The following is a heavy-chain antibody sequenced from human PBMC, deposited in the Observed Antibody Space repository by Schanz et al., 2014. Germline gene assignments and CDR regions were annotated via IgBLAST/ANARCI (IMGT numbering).Heavy chain of an antibody. V-gene: IGHV3-21*02. Sequence: EVQLVESGGGLVRPGDSLRLSCAASGFTFSSYNINWVRQAPGEGLEYISSISPSSSYIYYADSVKGRFTISRDNAKNSLYLQMNSLRAEDAAVYYCARVELSVYYYAMDVWGQGTTVTVSS. CDR1: GFTFSSYN. CDR2: ISPSSSYI. D-gene: IGHD2-15*01. CDR3: ARVELSVYYYAMDV. J-gene: IGHJ6*02.